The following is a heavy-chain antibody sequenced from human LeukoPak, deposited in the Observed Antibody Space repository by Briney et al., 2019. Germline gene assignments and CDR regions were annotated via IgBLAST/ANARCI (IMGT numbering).Heavy chain of an antibody. V-gene: IGHV4-59*01. D-gene: IGHD3-10*01. CDR3: ARSMGGGEPLLWSAYYYGMDV. CDR1: GGSISSYY. CDR2: IYYSGST. J-gene: IGHJ6*02. Sequence: SETLSLTCTVSGGSISSYYWSWIRQPPGKGLEWIGYIYYSGSTNYNPSLKSRVTISVDTSKNQFSLKLSSVTAADTAVYYCARSMGGGEPLLWSAYYYGMDVWGQGTTVTVSS.